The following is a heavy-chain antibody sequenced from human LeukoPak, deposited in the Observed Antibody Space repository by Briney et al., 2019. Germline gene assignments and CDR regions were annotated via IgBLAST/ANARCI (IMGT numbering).Heavy chain of an antibody. Sequence: GGSLRLSCAASGFTVSSNYMTWVRQAPGKGLEWVSLIYSDGNTYYADSVKGRFTISRDNSKNTLHLQMNSLRAEDTAVYYCARRLYSSGSFDFWGQGTLVTVSS. V-gene: IGHV3-53*01. CDR1: GFTVSSNY. J-gene: IGHJ4*02. CDR3: ARRLYSSGSFDF. D-gene: IGHD6-19*01. CDR2: IYSDGNT.